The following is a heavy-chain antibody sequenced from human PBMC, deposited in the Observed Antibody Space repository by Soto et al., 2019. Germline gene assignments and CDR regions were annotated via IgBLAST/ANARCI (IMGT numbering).Heavy chain of an antibody. V-gene: IGHV3-33*01. CDR3: AGDGGNYATTHFDY. Sequence: QVQLVESGGGVVQPGRSLRLSCAASGFTFSSYGMHWVRQAPGKGLEWVAVIWYDGSNKYYADSVKGRFTISRDNSKNTLYLQMNSLGAEDTAGDYCAGDGGNYATTHFDYWGQGTLVTVSS. D-gene: IGHD1-7*01. CDR1: GFTFSSYG. J-gene: IGHJ4*02. CDR2: IWYDGSNK.